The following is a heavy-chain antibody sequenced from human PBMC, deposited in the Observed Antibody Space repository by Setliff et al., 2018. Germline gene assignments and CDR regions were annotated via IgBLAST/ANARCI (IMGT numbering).Heavy chain of an antibody. V-gene: IGHV4-61*09. CDR2: IYTSWST. CDR3: ARMSGFLYLDV. CDR1: GGSINSRTYY. Sequence: TSETLSLTCTVSGGSINSRTYYWSWIRQYAGKGLEWIGHIYTSWSTVYKPSLKRRVTMSVDTSRNQFSLELTSVTAADTAVYYCARMSGFLYLDVWGNGTTVTVSS. D-gene: IGHD3-3*01. J-gene: IGHJ6*03.